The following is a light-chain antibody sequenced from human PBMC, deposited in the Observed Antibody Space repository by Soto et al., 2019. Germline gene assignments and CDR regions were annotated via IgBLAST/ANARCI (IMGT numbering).Light chain of an antibody. CDR1: SGSVSTRNY. Sequence: QAVVTQEPSFSVSPGGTVTLTCGLTSGSVSTRNYPSWYQQIPGQAPRTLIYNTNTRSSGVPDRFSGSILGNKAALTITGAQAEDEYDYYCVRYVCSGIHWVFGGGTKLTVL. CDR3: VRYVCSGIHWV. J-gene: IGLJ3*02. CDR2: NTN. V-gene: IGLV8-61*01.